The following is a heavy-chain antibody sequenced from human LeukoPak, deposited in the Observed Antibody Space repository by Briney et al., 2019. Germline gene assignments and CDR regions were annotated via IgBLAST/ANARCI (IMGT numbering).Heavy chain of an antibody. CDR3: ARAMVRGVMYYYYYYGMDV. CDR2: IKQDGSEK. Sequence: GGSLRLSCAASGFTFSSDWMSWVRQAPGKGLEWVADIKQDGSEKYYVDSVKGRFTISRDNAKNSLYLQMNSLRAEDTAVYYCARAMVRGVMYYYYYYGMDVWGQGTTVTVSS. V-gene: IGHV3-7*01. CDR1: GFTFSSDW. D-gene: IGHD3-10*01. J-gene: IGHJ6*02.